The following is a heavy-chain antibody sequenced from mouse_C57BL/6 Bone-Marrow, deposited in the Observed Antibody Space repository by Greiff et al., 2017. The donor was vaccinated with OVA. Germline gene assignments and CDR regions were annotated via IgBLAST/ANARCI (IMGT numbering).Heavy chain of an antibody. CDR1: GFSLTSYG. CDR2: IWSDGST. V-gene: IGHV2-6*03. D-gene: IGHD2-3*01. CDR3: ARVGDGYFYYAMDY. J-gene: IGHJ4*01. Sequence: VKLMESGPGLVAPSQSLSITCTVSGFSLTSYGVHWVRQPPGKGLEWLVVIWSDGSTTYNSALKSRLSISKDNSKSQVFLKMNSLQTDDTAMYYCARVGDGYFYYAMDYWGQGTSVTVSS.